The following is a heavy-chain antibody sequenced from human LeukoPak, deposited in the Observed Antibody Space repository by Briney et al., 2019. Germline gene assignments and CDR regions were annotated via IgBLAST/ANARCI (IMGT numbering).Heavy chain of an antibody. CDR1: GFTFSSYG. D-gene: IGHD3-9*01. J-gene: IGHJ4*02. Sequence: PGGSLRLSCAASGFTFSSYGMSWVHQAPGKGLEWVSAISGSGGSTYYADSVKGRFTISRDNSKNTLYLQMNSLRAEDTAVYYCAKEKYFDWLMGPYFDYWGQGTLATVSS. CDR3: AKEKYFDWLMGPYFDY. V-gene: IGHV3-23*01. CDR2: ISGSGGST.